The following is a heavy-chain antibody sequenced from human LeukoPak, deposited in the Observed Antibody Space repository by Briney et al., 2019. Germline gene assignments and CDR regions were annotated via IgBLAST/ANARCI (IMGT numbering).Heavy chain of an antibody. J-gene: IGHJ4*02. CDR2: INHSGST. V-gene: IGHV4-34*01. D-gene: IGHD5-24*01. CDR3: ASSRDGYNLLDY. CDR1: GGSFSGYY. Sequence: SETLSLTCAVYGGSFSGYYWSWIRQPPGKGLEWIGEINHSGSTNYNPSLKSRVTISVDTSKNQFSLKLSSVTAADTAVYYCASSRDGYNLLDYWGQGTLVTVSS.